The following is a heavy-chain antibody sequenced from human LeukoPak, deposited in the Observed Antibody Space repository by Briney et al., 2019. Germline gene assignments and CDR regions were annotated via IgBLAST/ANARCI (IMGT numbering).Heavy chain of an antibody. Sequence: GGSLRLSCAASGFTFSLHGMHWVRQAPGKGLEWVANIKQDGSEKYYVDSVKGRFTISRDNAKNSLYLQMNSLRAEDTAVYYCARDLIGWFGELSYWGQGTLVTVSS. CDR1: GFTFSLHG. CDR3: ARDLIGWFGELSY. D-gene: IGHD3-10*01. V-gene: IGHV3-7*01. J-gene: IGHJ4*02. CDR2: IKQDGSEK.